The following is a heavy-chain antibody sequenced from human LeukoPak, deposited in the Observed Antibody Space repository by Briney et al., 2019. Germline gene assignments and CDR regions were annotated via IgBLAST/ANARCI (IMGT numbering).Heavy chain of an antibody. CDR1: GFTFSSYS. J-gene: IGHJ4*02. CDR2: ISSSSSTI. Sequence: GGSLRLSCAASGFTFSSYSMNWVRQAPGKGLEWVSYISSSSSTIYYADSVKGRFTISKDNAKNTVYLQMNNLRAEDTAVYYCVSFYETYWGRGTLVTVSS. CDR3: VSFYETY. V-gene: IGHV3-48*04. D-gene: IGHD2-2*01.